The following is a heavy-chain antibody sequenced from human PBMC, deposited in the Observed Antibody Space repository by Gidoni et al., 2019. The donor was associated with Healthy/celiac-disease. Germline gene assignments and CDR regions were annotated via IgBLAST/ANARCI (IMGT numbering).Heavy chain of an antibody. Sequence: EVQLLESGGGLVQPGGSLRLPCAASGFTFSSYAMSWVRQASGKGLEWVSAISGSGGSTYYADSVKGRFTISRDNSKNTLYLQMNSLRAEDTAVYYCAKRGVVTKYTNYYYYYGMDVWGQGTTVTVSS. D-gene: IGHD2-21*02. V-gene: IGHV3-23*01. CDR1: GFTFSSYA. J-gene: IGHJ6*02. CDR3: AKRGVVTKYTNYYYYYGMDV. CDR2: ISGSGGST.